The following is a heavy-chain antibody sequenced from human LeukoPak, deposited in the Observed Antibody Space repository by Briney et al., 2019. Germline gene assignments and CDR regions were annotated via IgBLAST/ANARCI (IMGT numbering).Heavy chain of an antibody. Sequence: SETLSLTCTVSGGSISSYYWSWIRQPPGKGLEWIGYIYYSGSTNYNPSLKSRVTISVDTSKNQFSLKLSSVTAADTAVYFCARNRYYYGSGSYGVPNWFDPWGQGTLVTVSS. V-gene: IGHV4-59*08. CDR3: ARNRYYYGSGSYGVPNWFDP. D-gene: IGHD3-10*01. CDR1: GGSISSYY. J-gene: IGHJ5*02. CDR2: IYYSGST.